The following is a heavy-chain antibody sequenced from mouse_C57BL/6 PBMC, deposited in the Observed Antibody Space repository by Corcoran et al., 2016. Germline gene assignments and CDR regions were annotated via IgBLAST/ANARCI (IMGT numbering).Heavy chain of an antibody. CDR3: ARFRDYYFDY. Sequence: EVQLQQSGPELVKPGASVKISCKASGYTFTDYYMNWVKQSHGKSLEWIGDINPNNGGTSYNQKFKGKATLTVDKSSSTAYMELRSLTSEDPAVYYCARFRDYYFDYWGQGTTLTVSS. J-gene: IGHJ2*01. CDR2: INPNNGGT. V-gene: IGHV1-26*01. CDR1: GYTFTDYY. D-gene: IGHD3-1*01.